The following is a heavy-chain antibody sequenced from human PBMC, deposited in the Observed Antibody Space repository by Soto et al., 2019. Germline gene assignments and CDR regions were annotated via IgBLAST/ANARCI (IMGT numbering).Heavy chain of an antibody. V-gene: IGHV1-3*01. CDR3: ARDFSPTGYNWNDAFAFDI. CDR2: INAGNGNT. J-gene: IGHJ3*02. D-gene: IGHD1-20*01. Sequence: GASVKVSCKASGYTFTSYAMHWVRQAPGQRLEWMGWINAGNGNTKYSQKFQGRVTMTRDTSTSTVYMELSSLRSEDTAVYYCARDFSPTGYNWNDAFAFDIWGQGTMVTVSS. CDR1: GYTFTSYA.